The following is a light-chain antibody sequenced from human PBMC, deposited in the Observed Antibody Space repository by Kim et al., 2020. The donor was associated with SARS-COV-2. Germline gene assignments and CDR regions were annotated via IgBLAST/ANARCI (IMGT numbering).Light chain of an antibody. CDR1: QSVSNSY. Sequence: EIVLTQSPATLSLSPGERATLSCRASQSVSNSYLAWYQQKPGQAPRLLIYGASSRATGIPDRFSGSGSGTDFTFSISRLEPEDFAVYYCQQYGSSPLTFGGGTKVDIK. J-gene: IGKJ4*01. CDR3: QQYGSSPLT. V-gene: IGKV3-20*01. CDR2: GAS.